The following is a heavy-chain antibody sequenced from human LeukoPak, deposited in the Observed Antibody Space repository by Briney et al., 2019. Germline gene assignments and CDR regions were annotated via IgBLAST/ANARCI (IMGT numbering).Heavy chain of an antibody. D-gene: IGHD2-15*01. CDR3: ARDIVTNPTS. J-gene: IGHJ4*02. CDR2: INHSGST. V-gene: IGHV4-34*01. Sequence: PSETLSLTCAVYGGSFSGYYWSWIRQPPGKGLEWIGEINHSGSTNYNPSLKSRVTISVDTSKNQSSLKLSSVTAADTAVYYCARDIVTNPTSWGQGTLVTVSS. CDR1: GGSFSGYY.